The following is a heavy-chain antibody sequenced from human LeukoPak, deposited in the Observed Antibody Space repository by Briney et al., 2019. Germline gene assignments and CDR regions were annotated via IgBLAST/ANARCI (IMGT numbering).Heavy chain of an antibody. CDR3: AKDRSPGIVGATVSPLDY. CDR2: MSYDGSNK. J-gene: IGHJ4*02. Sequence: GGSLRLSCVASGITFSSYGMHWVRQAPGKGLEWVAVMSYDGSNKYYADSVKGRFTISRDNTKKMLYLQMNSLEAEDTAIYYCAKDRSPGIVGATVSPLDYWGQGALVTVSS. CDR1: GITFSSYG. V-gene: IGHV3-30*18. D-gene: IGHD1-26*01.